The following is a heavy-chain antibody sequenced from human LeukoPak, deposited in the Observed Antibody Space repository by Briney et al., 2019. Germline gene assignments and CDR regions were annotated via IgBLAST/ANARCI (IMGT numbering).Heavy chain of an antibody. D-gene: IGHD3-22*01. Sequence: GGSLRLSCAASGFSFSSYAMTWVRQAPGKGLEWVSVITGSGDRTYYADSVKGRFTISRDNSKNTLYLQMNSLRAEDTAVYYCVRNYGYYYDSSGYWRYWGQGTLVTVSS. CDR1: GFSFSSYA. CDR2: ITGSGDRT. V-gene: IGHV3-23*01. J-gene: IGHJ4*02. CDR3: VRNYGYYYDSSGYWRY.